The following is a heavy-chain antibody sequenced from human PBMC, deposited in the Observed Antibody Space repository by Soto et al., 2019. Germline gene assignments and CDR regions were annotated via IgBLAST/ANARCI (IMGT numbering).Heavy chain of an antibody. Sequence: EVQLVESGVGLVKPGVSLRLSCVASGLSFTNAWMTWVRQAPGKGLEWVGRIKSRTDGGTPDYAAPVNCRFTISRDDSQNPPYLHMDSLTTEYPVLYPSSTAIAIYDLDFWGEGTTVTVSS. CDR2: IKSRTDGGTP. J-gene: IGHJ6*04. CDR3: STAIAIYDLDF. D-gene: IGHD3-3*01. CDR1: GLSFTNAW. V-gene: IGHV3-15*01.